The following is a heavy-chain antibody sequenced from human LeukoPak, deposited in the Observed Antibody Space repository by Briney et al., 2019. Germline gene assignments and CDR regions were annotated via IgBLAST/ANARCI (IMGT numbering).Heavy chain of an antibody. D-gene: IGHD4-23*01. Sequence: GGSLRLSCAASGFTVSSNYMSWVRQAPGKGLEWVSVIYSGGSTYYADSVKGRFTISRDNSKNTLYLQMNSLRAEDTAVYYCARELGDYGGNSFYYYYGMDVWGQGTTVTVSS. J-gene: IGHJ6*02. CDR2: IYSGGST. V-gene: IGHV3-66*01. CDR3: ARELGDYGGNSFYYYYGMDV. CDR1: GFTVSSNY.